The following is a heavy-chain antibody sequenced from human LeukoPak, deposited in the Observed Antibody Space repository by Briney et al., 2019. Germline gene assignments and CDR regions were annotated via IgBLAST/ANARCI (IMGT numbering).Heavy chain of an antibody. CDR1: GFTFSSYG. CDR2: ISYDGSNK. J-gene: IGHJ6*02. V-gene: IGHV3-30*18. D-gene: IGHD5-24*01. Sequence: GGSLRLSCAASGFTFSSYGMHWVRQAPGKGLEWVAVISYDGSNKYYADSVKGRFTISRDNSKNTLYLQMNSLRAEDTAVYYCAKGIPIRPLEPDYYYYGMDVWSQGTTVTVSS. CDR3: AKGIPIRPLEPDYYYYGMDV.